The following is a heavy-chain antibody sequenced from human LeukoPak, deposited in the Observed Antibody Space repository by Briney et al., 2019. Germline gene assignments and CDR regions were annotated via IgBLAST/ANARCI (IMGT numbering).Heavy chain of an antibody. V-gene: IGHV4-34*01. CDR2: INHSGST. Sequence: SETLSLTCAVYGGSFSGYYWSWIRQPPGKGLEWIGEINHSGSTNYNPSLKSRVTISVDTSKNQFSLKLSSVTAADTAVYYCARGLHYYGSGSYFYWGRGTLVTVSS. CDR1: GGSFSGYY. J-gene: IGHJ4*02. CDR3: ARGLHYYGSGSYFY. D-gene: IGHD3-10*01.